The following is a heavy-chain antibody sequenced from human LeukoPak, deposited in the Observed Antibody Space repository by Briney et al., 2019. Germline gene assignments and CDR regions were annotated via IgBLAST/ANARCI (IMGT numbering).Heavy chain of an antibody. CDR3: ARDPSTMVAHDY. J-gene: IGHJ4*02. CDR2: ISYDGSNK. CDR1: GFTFSSYA. Sequence: GGSLRLSCAASGFTFSSYAMHWVRQAPGKGLEWVAVISYDGSNKYYADSVKGRFTISRDNSKNTLYLQMNSLRAEDTAVYYCARDPSTMVAHDYWGQGTLVTVSS. D-gene: IGHD4/OR15-4a*01. V-gene: IGHV3-30*04.